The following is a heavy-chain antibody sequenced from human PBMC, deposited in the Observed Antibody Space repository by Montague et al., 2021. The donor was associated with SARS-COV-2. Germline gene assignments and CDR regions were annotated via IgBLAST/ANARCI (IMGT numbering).Heavy chain of an antibody. V-gene: IGHV4-39*01. CDR1: GESISSDRYY. CDR3: ARPGSTSGWFYFDD. J-gene: IGHJ4*01. D-gene: IGHD6-19*01. Sequence: SETLSLTCTVSGESISSDRYYWGWIRQPPGKGLEWIASINYSGDTYYNPSLKSRVTISIDTSRHQFSLKANSVTAADTAVYYCARPGSTSGWFYFDDWGHGTLATVSS. CDR2: INYSGDT.